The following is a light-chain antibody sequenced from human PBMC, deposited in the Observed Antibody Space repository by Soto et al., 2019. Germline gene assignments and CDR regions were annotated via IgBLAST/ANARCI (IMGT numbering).Light chain of an antibody. CDR2: AAS. CDR3: QQYNIWPQT. J-gene: IGKJ1*01. CDR1: QNLSSN. V-gene: IGKV3-15*01. Sequence: MTQSPATLSASLGDRATITCRASQNLSSNLAWYQQKPGQAPRLLIYAASTRDTGIPARFSGSGSGTEFTLTISSLQSEDFAVYYCQQYNIWPQTFGQGTKVDIK.